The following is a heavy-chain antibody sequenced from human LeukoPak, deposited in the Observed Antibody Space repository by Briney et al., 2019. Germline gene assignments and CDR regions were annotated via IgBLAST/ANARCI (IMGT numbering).Heavy chain of an antibody. Sequence: SETLSLTCTVSGGSISSYYWSWIRQPPGKGLEWIGYISYSGSTNYNPSLKSRVTISVDTSKNQFSLKLSSVTAADTAVYYCASLVAARPPPGYYYYGMDVWGQGTTVTVSS. V-gene: IGHV4-59*01. CDR2: ISYSGST. J-gene: IGHJ6*02. D-gene: IGHD6-6*01. CDR1: GGSISSYY. CDR3: ASLVAARPPPGYYYYGMDV.